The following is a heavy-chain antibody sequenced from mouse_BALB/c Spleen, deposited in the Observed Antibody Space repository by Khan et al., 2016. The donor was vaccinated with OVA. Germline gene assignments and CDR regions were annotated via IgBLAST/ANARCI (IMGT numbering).Heavy chain of an antibody. J-gene: IGHJ2*01. CDR1: GYTFINYW. V-gene: IGHV1-7*01. D-gene: IGHD1-1*01. CDR2: INPSTAYT. Sequence: QVQLKESGAELAKPGASVKMSCKASGYTFINYWILWVKQRPGQGLEWIVYINPSTAYTEYNQNFKDKATLTADKSSSTAYLQLSSLTSEDSAVCDCARRGLRWDFDYWGQGTTLTVSS. CDR3: ARRGLRWDFDY.